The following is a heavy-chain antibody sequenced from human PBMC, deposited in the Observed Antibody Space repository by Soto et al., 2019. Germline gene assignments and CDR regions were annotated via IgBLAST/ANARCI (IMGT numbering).Heavy chain of an antibody. CDR1: GGSFSGYY. CDR3: ARGRDYYGSGSYYLTFFDY. D-gene: IGHD3-10*01. J-gene: IGHJ4*02. CDR2: INHSGST. Sequence: SETLSLTCAVYGGSFSGYYWSWLRQPPGKGPEWIGEINHSGSTNYNPSLKSRVTISVDTSKNQFSLKLSSVTAADTAVYYCARGRDYYGSGSYYLTFFDYWGQGXLVTVYS. V-gene: IGHV4-34*01.